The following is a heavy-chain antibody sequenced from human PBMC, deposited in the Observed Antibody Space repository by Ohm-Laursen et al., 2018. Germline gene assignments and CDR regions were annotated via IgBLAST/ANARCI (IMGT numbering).Heavy chain of an antibody. Sequence: SLRLSCAASGFSFSANAMAWVRQAPGKGVEWVAGISISAVGKHYAESVKGRFTISRDNSKNTLYLQMNSLRAEDTAIYYCAKVLSGTWYGDYWGQGTLVTVSS. CDR2: ISISAVGK. J-gene: IGHJ4*02. CDR3: AKVLSGTWYGDY. CDR1: GFSFSANA. D-gene: IGHD6-13*01. V-gene: IGHV3-23*01.